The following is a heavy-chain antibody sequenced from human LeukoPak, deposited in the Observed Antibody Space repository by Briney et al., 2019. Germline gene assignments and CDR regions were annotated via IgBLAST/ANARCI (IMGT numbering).Heavy chain of an antibody. J-gene: IGHJ4*02. Sequence: SETLSLTCTVSGGSISSGTYYWSWIRQPAGEGLEWVGRIYTSGSTNYNPSLKSRVTISLDTSKNQFSLSLSSVTAADTAVYYCAGLDYSELSHYFDYWGQGTLVTVSS. CDR3: AGLDYSELSHYFDY. CDR1: GGSISSGTYY. D-gene: IGHD4/OR15-4a*01. CDR2: IYTSGST. V-gene: IGHV4-61*02.